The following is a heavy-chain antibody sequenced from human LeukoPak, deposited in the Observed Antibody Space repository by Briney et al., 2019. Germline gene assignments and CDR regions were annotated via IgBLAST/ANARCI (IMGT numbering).Heavy chain of an antibody. V-gene: IGHV4-39*01. CDR1: GGSISSSSYY. D-gene: IGHD5-18*01. Sequence: PSETLSLTCTVSGGSISSSSYYWGWIRQPPGKGLEWIGSIYYSGSTYYNPSLKSRVTISVDTSKNQFSLKLSSVTAADTAVYYCARRRIQLWVTYFDYWGQGTLVTVSS. J-gene: IGHJ4*02. CDR3: ARRRIQLWVTYFDY. CDR2: IYYSGST.